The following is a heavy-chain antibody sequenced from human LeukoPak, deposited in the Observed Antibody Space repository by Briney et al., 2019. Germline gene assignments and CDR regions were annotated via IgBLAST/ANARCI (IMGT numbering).Heavy chain of an antibody. D-gene: IGHD3-10*01. V-gene: IGHV1-69*13. CDR2: IIPIFGTA. CDR1: GGTFSSYA. Sequence: GASVKVSCKASGGTFSSYAISWVRQAPGQGLKWMGGIIPIFGTANYAQKFQGRVTITADESTSTAYMELSSLRSEDTAVYYCARGSPHYGSGVSFDYWGQGTLVTVSS. J-gene: IGHJ4*02. CDR3: ARGSPHYGSGVSFDY.